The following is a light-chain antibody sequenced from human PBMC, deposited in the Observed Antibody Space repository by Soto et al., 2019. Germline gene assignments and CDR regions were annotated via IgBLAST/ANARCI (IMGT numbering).Light chain of an antibody. CDR1: KLGDKY. V-gene: IGLV3-1*01. CDR3: QAWDSSTVI. J-gene: IGLJ2*01. Sequence: ELTQPPSVSVSPGQTASITCSGDKLGDKYACWYQQKPGQSPVLVIYQDTKRPSGIPERFSGSNSGNTATLTISGTQAMDEADYYCQAWDSSTVIFGGGTQLTVL. CDR2: QDT.